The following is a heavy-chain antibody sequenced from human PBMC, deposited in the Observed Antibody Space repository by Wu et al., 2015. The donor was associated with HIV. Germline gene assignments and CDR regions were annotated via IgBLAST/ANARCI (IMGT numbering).Heavy chain of an antibody. CDR2: ISAYNGNT. V-gene: IGHV1-18*01. J-gene: IGHJ3*02. CDR1: GDTFSSYA. CDR3: ATRGTIGNMEAFDI. D-gene: IGHD1-1*01. Sequence: QVQLVQSGAEVKKPGSSVKVSCKTSGDTFSSYAINWVRQAPGQGLDWMGWISAYNGNTNYAQKFQGRVTMTTDTSTSTAYMELSSLTSDDTAVYYCATRGTIGNMEAFDIWGQGTMVTVSS.